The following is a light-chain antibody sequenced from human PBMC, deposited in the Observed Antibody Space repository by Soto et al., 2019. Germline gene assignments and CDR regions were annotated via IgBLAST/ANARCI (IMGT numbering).Light chain of an antibody. Sequence: EIVLTQSPGTLSLSPGERATLSCRASQSISSTYFAWYQQRPGQAPRLLIYGASSRATGIPDRFSGSGSGTDFTLTISRLEPEDFAVYYCQQSGSSPSWTFGQGTKVEIK. J-gene: IGKJ1*01. CDR3: QQSGSSPSWT. CDR2: GAS. CDR1: QSISSTY. V-gene: IGKV3-20*01.